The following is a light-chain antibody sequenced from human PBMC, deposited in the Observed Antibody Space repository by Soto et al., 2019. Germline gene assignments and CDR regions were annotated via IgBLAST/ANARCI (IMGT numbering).Light chain of an antibody. CDR3: QQYNTWPPYT. CDR1: QSISSN. V-gene: IGKV3-15*01. CDR2: GAS. J-gene: IGKJ2*01. Sequence: EIVMTQSPATLSVSPGERATLSCRASQSISSNLAWYQQKPGQAPRLLIYGASTRATGIPARFSGSGSGTESTLTISSLQSEDFAVYYCQQYNTWPPYTFGQGTKLDIK.